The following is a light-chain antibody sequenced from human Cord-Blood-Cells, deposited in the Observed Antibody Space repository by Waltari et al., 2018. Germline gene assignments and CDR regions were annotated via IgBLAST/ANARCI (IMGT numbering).Light chain of an antibody. CDR1: QSVSSN. V-gene: IGKV3-15*01. CDR2: GAS. CDR3: QQYNNWPQGPRT. Sequence: EIVMTQSPATLSVSPGERATLSCRARQSVSSNLAWYPQKPGQAPRLLIYGASTRATGNPARFSGSGAGREGTITISSLQCEDFAVYDCQQYNNWPQGPRTFGQGTKLEIK. J-gene: IGKJ2*01.